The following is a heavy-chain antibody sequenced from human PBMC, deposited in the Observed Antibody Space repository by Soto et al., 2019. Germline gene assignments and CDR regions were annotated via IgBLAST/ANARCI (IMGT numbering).Heavy chain of an antibody. V-gene: IGHV1-69*02. CDR1: GGTFSSYT. Sequence: QVQLVQSGAEVKKPGSSVKVSCKASGGTFSSYTISWVRQAPGQGLEWMGRIIPILGIANYAQKFQGRVTITADKSTSTAYMELSSLRSEDTAVYYCASLLYGDYYFDYWVQGTLVTVSS. J-gene: IGHJ4*02. CDR3: ASLLYGDYYFDY. CDR2: IIPILGIA. D-gene: IGHD4-17*01.